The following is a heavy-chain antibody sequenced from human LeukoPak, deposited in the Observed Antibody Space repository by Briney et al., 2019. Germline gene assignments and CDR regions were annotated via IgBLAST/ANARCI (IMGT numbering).Heavy chain of an antibody. D-gene: IGHD6-13*01. V-gene: IGHV4-4*09. CDR1: GGSIGRYY. CDR2: VYTSGST. Sequence: SETLSLTCTVSGGSIGRYYWSWIRQPPGKGLEWIGYVYTSGSTNYNPSFKSRVTISADASKNQFSLRLTSVTAADTALYYCARSIWYEYFDNWGQGTLVTVSS. J-gene: IGHJ4*02. CDR3: ARSIWYEYFDN.